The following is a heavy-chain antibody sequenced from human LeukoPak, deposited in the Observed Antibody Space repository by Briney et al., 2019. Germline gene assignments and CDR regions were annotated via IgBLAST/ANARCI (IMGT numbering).Heavy chain of an antibody. J-gene: IGHJ5*02. CDR2: IYSGGST. CDR1: GGSFSGYY. V-gene: IGHV3-66*01. CDR3: ARDGRGYGFDP. Sequence: PSETLSLTCAVYGGSFSGYYWSWIRQPPGKGLEWVSVIYSGGSTYYADSVKGRFTISRDNSKNTLYLQMNSLRAEDTAVYYCARDGRGYGFDPWGQGTLVTVSS. D-gene: IGHD3-10*01.